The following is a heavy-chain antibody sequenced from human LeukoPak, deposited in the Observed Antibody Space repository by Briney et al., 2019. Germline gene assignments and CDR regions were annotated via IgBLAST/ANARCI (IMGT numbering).Heavy chain of an antibody. CDR1: GFTFSSYS. Sequence: GGSLRLSCAASGFTFSSYSMNWVRQAPGKGLEWVSYISSSSSTIYYADSVKGRFTISRDNAKNSLYLQMNSLRAEDTAVYYCARGGPGYYLDYWGQGTLVTVSP. CDR2: ISSSSSTI. V-gene: IGHV3-48*01. J-gene: IGHJ4*02. CDR3: ARGGPGYYLDY.